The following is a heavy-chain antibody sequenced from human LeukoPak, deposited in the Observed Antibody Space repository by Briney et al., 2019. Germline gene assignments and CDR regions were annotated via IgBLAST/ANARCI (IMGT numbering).Heavy chain of an antibody. D-gene: IGHD3-3*01. CDR2: INAGNGNT. CDR3: ASSSNYDFWSGSPTNWFDP. J-gene: IGHJ5*02. V-gene: IGHV1-3*01. Sequence: GASVKVSCKASGYTFTSYAMHWVRQAPGQRLEWMGWINAGNGNTKYSQKFQGRVTITGDTSASTAYMELSSLRSEDTAVYYCASSSNYDFWSGSPTNWFDPWGQGTLVTVSS. CDR1: GYTFTSYA.